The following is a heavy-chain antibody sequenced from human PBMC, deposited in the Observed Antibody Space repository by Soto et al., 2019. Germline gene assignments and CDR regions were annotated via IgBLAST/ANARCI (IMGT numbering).Heavy chain of an antibody. CDR1: GFTFSSYA. V-gene: IGHV3-23*01. D-gene: IGHD3-10*01. CDR2: ISGGGETT. Sequence: EVQLLESGGGLVQPGGSLRLSCAASGFTFSSYAMCWVRQAPGKGLECVSAISGGGETTYYADSVKGRFTISRGNFKNTLYLQMNSLRAEDTAVYYCAFNSGSGSYYFDYWGQGTLVTVSS. J-gene: IGHJ4*02. CDR3: AFNSGSGSYYFDY.